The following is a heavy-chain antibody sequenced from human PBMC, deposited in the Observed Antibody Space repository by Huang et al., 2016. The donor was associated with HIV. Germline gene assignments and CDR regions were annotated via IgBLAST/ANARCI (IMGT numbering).Heavy chain of an antibody. CDR3: ARDYYDSRGYDIHAVVDY. CDR2: INTDTGNP. Sequence: QVQLVQSGSELRKPGASVKVSCQASGYTFSRYAMTWVLQAPGQGIEWRGWINTDTGNPTYAQAFTGLFVLSLDTSFSTAYLQISSREAEDTAGYYCARDYYDSRGYDIHAVVDYWGQGTLVTVSS. V-gene: IGHV7-4-1*02. CDR1: GYTFSRYA. J-gene: IGHJ4*02. D-gene: IGHD3-22*01.